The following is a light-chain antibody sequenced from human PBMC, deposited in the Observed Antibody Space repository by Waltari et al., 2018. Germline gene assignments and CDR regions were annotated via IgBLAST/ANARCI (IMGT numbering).Light chain of an antibody. V-gene: IGKV3D-15*01. J-gene: IGKJ2*01. CDR2: GAS. CDR3: QQYNNWPPYT. Sequence: ETVMTQSPATLSVSPGERATLSCRASQSVSSNLAWYQQKPGQAPRLLIYGASTRATGIPARFSGSGSETEFTLTISSLQSEEFAVYYCQQYNNWPPYTFGQGTKLEI. CDR1: QSVSSN.